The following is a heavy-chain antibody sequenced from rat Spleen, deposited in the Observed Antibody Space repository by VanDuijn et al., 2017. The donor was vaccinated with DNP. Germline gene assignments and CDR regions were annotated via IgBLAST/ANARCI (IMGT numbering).Heavy chain of an antibody. V-gene: IGHV1-43*01. Sequence: QVQLRQSGAEPAKPGSSVKISCKASGYTFTTYYISWIKQTTGQGLDYIGYINTGSGGTNYNEKFRGKATLTVDTSSSTAFMQLSSLTPDGSAVYYCARRRLPYWYFDFWGPGTTVTVSS. CDR1: GYTFTTYY. D-gene: IGHD1-4*01. CDR3: ARRRLPYWYFDF. J-gene: IGHJ1*01. CDR2: INTGSGGT.